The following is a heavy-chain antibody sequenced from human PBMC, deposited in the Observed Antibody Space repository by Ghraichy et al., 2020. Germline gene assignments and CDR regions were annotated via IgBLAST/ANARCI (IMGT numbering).Heavy chain of an antibody. CDR1: GGSISSYY. Sequence: SETLSLTCTVSGGSISSYYWSWIRQPPGKGLEWIGYIYYSGSTNYNPSLKSRVTISVDTSKNQFSLKLSSVTAADTAVYYCARHPALWFGELLPENWFDPWGQGTLVTVSS. CDR3: ARHPALWFGELLPENWFDP. V-gene: IGHV4-59*08. D-gene: IGHD3-10*01. J-gene: IGHJ5*02. CDR2: IYYSGST.